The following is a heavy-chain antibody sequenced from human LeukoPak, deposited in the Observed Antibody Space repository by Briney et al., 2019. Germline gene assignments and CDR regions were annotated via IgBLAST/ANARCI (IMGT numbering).Heavy chain of an antibody. Sequence: SETLSLTCTVSSDSISSDSISSYYWSWIRQPPGKGLEWIGFIYYSGSTNYNPSLRSRVTMSMDTSKNQFSLKLTSVTASDTAVYYCARECRMCGSWPTFDYWGQGTLVTVSS. CDR1: SDSISSDSISSYY. V-gene: IGHV4-61*01. D-gene: IGHD6-13*01. CDR2: IYYSGST. J-gene: IGHJ4*02. CDR3: ARECRMCGSWPTFDY.